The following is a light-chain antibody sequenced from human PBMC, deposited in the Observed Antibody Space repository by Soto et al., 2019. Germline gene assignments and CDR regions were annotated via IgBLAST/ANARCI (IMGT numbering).Light chain of an antibody. CDR1: SSDVGSYNL. V-gene: IGLV2-23*02. Sequence: QSALTQPASVSGSPGQSITISCTGTSSDVGSYNLVSWYQQHPGKAPKLMIYEVSKRPSGVSNRFSGSKSGNTASLTISGLHAEDEADYYCCSYAGSSTFANVFGTGTKLTVL. CDR2: EVS. CDR3: CSYAGSSTFANV. J-gene: IGLJ1*01.